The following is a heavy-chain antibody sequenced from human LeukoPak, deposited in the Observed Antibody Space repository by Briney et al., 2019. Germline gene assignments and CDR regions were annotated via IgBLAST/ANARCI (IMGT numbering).Heavy chain of an antibody. CDR1: GYTFTGYY. V-gene: IGHV1-2*02. Sequence: PTVKVSCKASGYTFTGYYMHWVRQAPGQGLEWMGWINPNSGGTNYAQKFQGRVTMTRDTSISTAYMQLSRLRSEDTAVYDCASAGGLDWRAFDIWGQGTMVTVSS. CDR2: INPNSGGT. D-gene: IGHD3-16*01. J-gene: IGHJ3*02. CDR3: ASAGGLDWRAFDI.